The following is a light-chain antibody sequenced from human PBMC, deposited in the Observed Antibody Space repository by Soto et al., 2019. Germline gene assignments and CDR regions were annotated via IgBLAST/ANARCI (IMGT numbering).Light chain of an antibody. CDR2: RAS. CDR3: HQYANAPLS. J-gene: IGKJ4*01. CDR1: QSVGNNY. V-gene: IGKV3-20*01. Sequence: EIVLTQSPGTLSLSPGERATLSCRASQSVGNNYLAWYQQKPGQPPRLLIYRASIRATGIPDRFSGSGSGADFTLTISRLEPEDFAVYYCHQYANAPLSFGGGTKVEIK.